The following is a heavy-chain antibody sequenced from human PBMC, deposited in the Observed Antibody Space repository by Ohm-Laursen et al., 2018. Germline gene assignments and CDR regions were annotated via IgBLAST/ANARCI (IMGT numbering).Heavy chain of an antibody. V-gene: IGHV3-33*01. Sequence: SLRLSCSASGFTFSSYGMNWVRQAPGKGLEWVAIIWHDGSNKYYADSVKGRFTISRDNSKNTLYLQMNSLRAEDTAVYYCARDRTGPYGDYTDYWGQGTLVTASS. CDR1: GFTFSSYG. CDR3: ARDRTGPYGDYTDY. J-gene: IGHJ4*02. CDR2: IWHDGSNK. D-gene: IGHD4-17*01.